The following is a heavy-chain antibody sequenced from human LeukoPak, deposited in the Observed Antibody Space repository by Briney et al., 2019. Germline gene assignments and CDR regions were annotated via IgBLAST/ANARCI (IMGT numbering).Heavy chain of an antibody. CDR2: IIPIFSTA. V-gene: IGHV1-69*05. D-gene: IGHD4-23*01. CDR1: GGTFSSYA. Sequence: SVKVSCTASGGTFSSYAISWVRQAPGQGLEWMGGIIPIFSTANYAQKFQGRVTMTRDTSTSTVYMELSSLRSEDTAVYYCARDRVGVVTPGDAFDIWGQGTMVTVSS. CDR3: ARDRVGVVTPGDAFDI. J-gene: IGHJ3*02.